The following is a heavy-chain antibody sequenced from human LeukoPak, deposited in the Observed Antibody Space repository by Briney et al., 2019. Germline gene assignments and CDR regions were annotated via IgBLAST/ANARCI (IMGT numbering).Heavy chain of an antibody. V-gene: IGHV1-2*02. D-gene: IGHD3-22*01. J-gene: IGHJ3*02. CDR3: ASRAAMIPPGVDI. CDR1: GYTFTGYY. CDR2: INPNSGGT. Sequence: ASVKVSCKASGYTFTGYYMHWGRPAPGQGLEWMGWINPNSGGTNYAQKFQGRVTMTRDTSISTAYMELSRLRSDDTAVYYCASRAAMIPPGVDIWGQGTMVTVSS.